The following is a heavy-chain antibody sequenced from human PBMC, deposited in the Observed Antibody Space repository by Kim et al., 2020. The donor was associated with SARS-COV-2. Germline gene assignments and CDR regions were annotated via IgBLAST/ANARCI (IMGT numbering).Heavy chain of an antibody. CDR3: AREFQWLRFDY. D-gene: IGHD5-12*01. CDR2: K. J-gene: IGHJ4*02. V-gene: IGHV6-1*01. Sequence: KAYAGAGKGRITISPDTSKTQFTRQLKSVTPEDTAVYYCAREFQWLRFDYWGQGTLVTVSS.